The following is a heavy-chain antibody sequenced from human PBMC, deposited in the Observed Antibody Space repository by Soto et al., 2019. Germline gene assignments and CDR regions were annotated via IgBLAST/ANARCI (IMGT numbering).Heavy chain of an antibody. D-gene: IGHD3-9*01. J-gene: IGHJ6*02. Sequence: SVKVSCKASGGTFSSYAISWVRQAPGQGLEWMGGIIPIFGTANYAQKFQGRVTITADESTSTAYMELSSLRSEDTAVYYCARDVQYYDILTGYSPADYYYGMDVWGQGTTVTVSS. CDR1: GGTFSSYA. CDR2: IIPIFGTA. CDR3: ARDVQYYDILTGYSPADYYYGMDV. V-gene: IGHV1-69*13.